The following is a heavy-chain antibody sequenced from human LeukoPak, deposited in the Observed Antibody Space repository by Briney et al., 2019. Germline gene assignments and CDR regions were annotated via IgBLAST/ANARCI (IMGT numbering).Heavy chain of an antibody. Sequence: GGSLRLSCAASGFTFSSYWMSWVRQAPGKGLEWVANIKQDGSEKYYVDSVKGRFTISRDNAKNSLYLQMNSLRAEDTAVYYCARAGEYYDYVWGSYRIHDAFDIWGQGTMVTVSS. CDR3: ARAGEYYDYVWGSYRIHDAFDI. CDR1: GFTFSSYW. V-gene: IGHV3-7*01. D-gene: IGHD3-16*02. CDR2: IKQDGSEK. J-gene: IGHJ3*02.